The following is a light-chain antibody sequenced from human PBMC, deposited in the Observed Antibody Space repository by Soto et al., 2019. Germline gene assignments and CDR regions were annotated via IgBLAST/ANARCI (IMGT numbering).Light chain of an antibody. CDR3: GTWDRSLTYYL. V-gene: IGLV1-51*01. J-gene: IGLJ1*01. Sequence: QSVLTQPPSVSAAPGQKVIISCSGSTFDIGKNYVSLYPHLPGSALKLMICDSEERRAGVPDRFSASKSGTSATLAISGLQTGDEANYFCGTWDRSLTYYLFGTGTKVTVL. CDR2: DSE. CDR1: TFDIGKNY.